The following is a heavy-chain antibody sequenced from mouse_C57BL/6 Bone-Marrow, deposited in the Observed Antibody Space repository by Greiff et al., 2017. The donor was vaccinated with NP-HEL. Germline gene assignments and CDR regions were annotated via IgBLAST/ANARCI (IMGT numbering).Heavy chain of an antibody. V-gene: IGHV5-9-1*02. Sequence: EVQGVESGEGLVKPGGSLKLSCAASGFTFSSYAMSWVRQTPEKRLEWVAYISSGGDYIYYADTVKGRFTISRDKARNTLYLQMSSLKSEDTAMYYCTRWGEYYAWFAYWGQGTLVTVSA. CDR1: GFTFSSYA. CDR3: TRWGEYYAWFAY. J-gene: IGHJ3*01. D-gene: IGHD1-1*02. CDR2: ISSGGDYI.